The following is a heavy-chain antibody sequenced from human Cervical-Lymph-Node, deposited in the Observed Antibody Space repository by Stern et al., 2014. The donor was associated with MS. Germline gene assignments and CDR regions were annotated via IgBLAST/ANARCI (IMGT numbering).Heavy chain of an antibody. CDR3: AREYFRYFDY. Sequence: EVHLVESGGALVQPGGSLRLSCAASGFTFSSFSMNWVRQAPGKGLEWVANIKEDGSEKYYVDSVKGRFTISRDNAKNSLSLQMNSLRAEDTAVYYCAREYFRYFDYWGQGALVTVSS. J-gene: IGHJ4*02. V-gene: IGHV3-7*01. CDR2: IKEDGSEK. CDR1: GFTFSSFS. D-gene: IGHD2/OR15-2a*01.